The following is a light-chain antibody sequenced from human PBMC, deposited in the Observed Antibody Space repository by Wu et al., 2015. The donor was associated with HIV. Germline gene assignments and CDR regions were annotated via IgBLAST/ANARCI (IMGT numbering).Light chain of an antibody. Sequence: DIQMTQSPSSLSASVGDRVTISCRASQGISNSLAWYQQKPGKAPKLLLHTASRLESGVPSRFSGSGSGTDYTLTISSLQPEDFTTYYCQHYYGTPYSFGQGTKAGDQT. CDR2: TAS. CDR3: QHYYGTPYS. CDR1: QGISNS. J-gene: IGKJ2*03. V-gene: IGKV1-NL1*01.